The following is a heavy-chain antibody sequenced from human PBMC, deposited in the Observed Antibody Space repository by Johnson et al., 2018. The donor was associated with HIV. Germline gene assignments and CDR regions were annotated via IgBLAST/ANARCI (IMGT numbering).Heavy chain of an antibody. CDR2: IRGSGGST. Sequence: EQLVESGGGLVQPGGSLRLSCAASGFTFTSYAMSWVRQAPGKGLEWVSGIRGSGGSTYYAASVKGRFTISRDNSKNTLYLQLNSLGAEDTAVYYCARARAGDAFDIWGQGTMVTVSS. J-gene: IGHJ3*02. V-gene: IGHV3-23*04. CDR3: ARARAGDAFDI. D-gene: IGHD6-13*01. CDR1: GFTFTSYA.